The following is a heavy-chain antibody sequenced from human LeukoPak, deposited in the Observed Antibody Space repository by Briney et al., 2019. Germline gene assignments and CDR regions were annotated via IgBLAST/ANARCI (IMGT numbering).Heavy chain of an antibody. Sequence: SGTLFLTCAVSGCSISSSNWWSGGRQPPGEGLEGVGYIYYRGSTNYKPSLKSRVTISVDTPKNQFSLKLTSVTAADTAVYYCAKSIPAAIDAFDIWGHGTMVTVSP. J-gene: IGHJ3*02. CDR2: IYYRGST. D-gene: IGHD6-13*01. V-gene: IGHV4-4*02. CDR3: AKSIPAAIDAFDI. CDR1: GCSISSSNW.